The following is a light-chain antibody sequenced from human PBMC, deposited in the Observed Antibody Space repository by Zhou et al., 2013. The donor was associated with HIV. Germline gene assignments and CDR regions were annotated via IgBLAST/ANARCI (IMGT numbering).Light chain of an antibody. CDR2: GAS. V-gene: IGKV3-15*01. CDR3: QQYNNWPLT. CDR1: QSVNSN. J-gene: IGKJ4*01. Sequence: EIVMTQSPATLSVSPGEGATLSCRASQSVNSNLAWYQQKPGQAPRRLIYGASTRPTGIPARFSGSGSGTEFTLTISSMQSEDFALYYCQQYNNWPLTFGGGTKVEIK.